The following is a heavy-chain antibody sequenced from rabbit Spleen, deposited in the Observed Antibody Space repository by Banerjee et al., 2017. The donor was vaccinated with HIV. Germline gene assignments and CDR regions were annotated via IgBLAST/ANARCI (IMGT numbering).Heavy chain of an antibody. CDR1: GIDFSGDSY. D-gene: IGHD1-1*01. J-gene: IGHJ6*01. CDR2: IDTGSSGFT. Sequence: QEQLEESGGGLVKPEGSLTLTCKASGIDFSGDSYMCWVRQAPGKGLEWIACIDTGSSGFTYFANWAKGRFTISKTSSTTVTLQMTSLTAADTATYFCARDTSSSFSSYGMDLWGQGTLVTVS. CDR3: ARDTSSSFSSYGMDL. V-gene: IGHV1S45*01.